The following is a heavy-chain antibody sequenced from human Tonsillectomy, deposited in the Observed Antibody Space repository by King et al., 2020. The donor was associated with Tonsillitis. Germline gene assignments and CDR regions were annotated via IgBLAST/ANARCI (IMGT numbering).Heavy chain of an antibody. CDR1: GGSISSSSYY. CDR2: IYYSGST. J-gene: IGHJ3*02. Sequence: QLQESGPGLVKPSETLSLTCTVSGGSISSSSYYWGWIRQPPGKGLEWIGSIYYSGSTYYNPSLKSRVTISVDTSKNQFSLKLSSVTAADTAVYSCARLTAPYYYDSSGYAFDIWGQGTMVTVSS. CDR3: ARLTAPYYYDSSGYAFDI. D-gene: IGHD3-22*01. V-gene: IGHV4-39*07.